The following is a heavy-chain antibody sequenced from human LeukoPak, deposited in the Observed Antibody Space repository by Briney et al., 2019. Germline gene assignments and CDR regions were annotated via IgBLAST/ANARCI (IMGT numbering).Heavy chain of an antibody. V-gene: IGHV3-30*18. CDR2: ISYDGSTK. CDR1: GFTLSSYG. CDR3: AKTRNPSRTSLRREDYYGMDV. D-gene: IGHD2-2*01. Sequence: GGSPRLSPAARGFTLSSYGMHWVRPAPGKGLQWVAVISYDGSTKYYADSVKGRFTISRDNSKNTLYLQMNSLRAEDTAVYYCAKTRNPSRTSLRREDYYGMDVWGQGTTVTVSS. J-gene: IGHJ6*02.